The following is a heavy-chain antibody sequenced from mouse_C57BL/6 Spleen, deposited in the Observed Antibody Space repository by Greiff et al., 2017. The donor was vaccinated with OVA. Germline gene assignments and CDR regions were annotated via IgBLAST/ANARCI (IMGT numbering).Heavy chain of an antibody. D-gene: IGHD2-1*01. CDR3: ARDYYGNLGFAY. CDR2: ISYDGSN. J-gene: IGHJ3*01. CDR1: GYSITSGYY. Sequence: EVKLQESGPGLVKPSQSLSLTCSVTGYSITSGYYWNWIRQFPGNKLEWMGYISYDGSNNYNPSLKNRISITRDTSKNQFFLKLNSVTTEDTATYYCARDYYGNLGFAYWGQGTLVTVSA. V-gene: IGHV3-6*01.